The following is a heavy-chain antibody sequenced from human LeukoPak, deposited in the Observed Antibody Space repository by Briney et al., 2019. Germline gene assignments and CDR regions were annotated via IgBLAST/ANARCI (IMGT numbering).Heavy chain of an antibody. D-gene: IGHD5-18*01. J-gene: IGHJ6*02. V-gene: IGHV1-46*01. CDR1: GYTFTSYY. CDR3: ARDLFTAMGDVSYYYYGMDV. CDR2: INPSGGST. Sequence: GASVKVSYKASGYTFTSYYMHWVRQAPGQGLEWMGIINPSGGSTSYAQKFQGRVTMTRDTSTSTVYMELSSLRSEDTAVYYCARDLFTAMGDVSYYYYGMDVWGQGTTVTVSS.